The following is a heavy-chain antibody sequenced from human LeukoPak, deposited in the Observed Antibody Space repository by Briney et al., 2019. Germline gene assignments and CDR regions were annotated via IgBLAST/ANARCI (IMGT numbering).Heavy chain of an antibody. V-gene: IGHV4-34*01. J-gene: IGHJ4*02. Sequence: SETLSLTCAVYGGSLSGCYWSWIRQPPGKGLEWIGEINHSGNTNYNPSLKSRVTISVDTSKNQFSLQLSSVTAADTAVYYCARGRGTSCYGYWGQGTLATVSS. D-gene: IGHD2-2*01. CDR2: INHSGNT. CDR3: ARGRGTSCYGY. CDR1: GGSLSGCY.